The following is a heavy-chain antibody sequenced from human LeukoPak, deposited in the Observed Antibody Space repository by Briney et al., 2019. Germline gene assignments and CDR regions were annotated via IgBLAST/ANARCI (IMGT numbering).Heavy chain of an antibody. CDR3: AKAVSYLDAFDF. CDR1: GFTFSICA. J-gene: IGHJ3*01. D-gene: IGHD3-10*01. Sequence: GGSLRLFCAASGFTFSICAMSWVRQTPGKGLEWVSAISGSGVSTHYADSVNGRFTISRDNSKNTVYLQMDSLRAEDTAVYYCAKAVSYLDAFDFWGHGTMVTVSS. V-gene: IGHV3-23*01. CDR2: ISGSGVST.